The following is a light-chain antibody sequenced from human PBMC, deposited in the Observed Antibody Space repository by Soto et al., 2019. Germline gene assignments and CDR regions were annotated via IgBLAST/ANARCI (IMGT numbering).Light chain of an antibody. Sequence: IQMTQSPSTLSGSVGDRVTITCRASQTSSSWLAWYQQKPGKAPKLLIYKASTLKSGVPSRFSGSGSGTEFTLTISSLQPDDFATYYCQHYNSYSGAFGQGTKVDIK. V-gene: IGKV1-5*03. J-gene: IGKJ1*01. CDR1: QTSSSW. CDR2: KAS. CDR3: QHYNSYSGA.